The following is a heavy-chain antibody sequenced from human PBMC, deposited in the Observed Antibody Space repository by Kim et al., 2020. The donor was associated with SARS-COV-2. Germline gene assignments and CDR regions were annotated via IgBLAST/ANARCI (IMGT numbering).Heavy chain of an antibody. V-gene: IGHV3-9*01. D-gene: IGHD4-4*01. CDR2: ISWNSGSI. J-gene: IGHJ6*03. Sequence: GGSLRLSCAASGFTFDDYAMHWVRQAPGKGLEWVSGISWNSGSIGYADSVKGRFTISRDNAKNSLYLQMNSLRAEDTALYYCAKETRTTTALDVWGKGTT. CDR3: AKETRTTTALDV. CDR1: GFTFDDYA.